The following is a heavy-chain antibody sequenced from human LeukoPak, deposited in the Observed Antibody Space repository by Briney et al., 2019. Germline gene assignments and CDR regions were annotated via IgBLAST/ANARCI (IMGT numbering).Heavy chain of an antibody. D-gene: IGHD2-2*01. CDR3: ARDLQSIVVVPAAIEY. CDR1: GFTFSSCA. CDR2: ISSSSSYI. J-gene: IGHJ4*02. Sequence: PGGSLRLSCAASGFTFSSCAMYWVRQAPGKGLEWASSISSSSSYIYYADSVKARFTISRDNAKNSLYLQMNSLRAEDTAVYYCARDLQSIVVVPAAIEYWGQGTLVTVSS. V-gene: IGHV3-21*01.